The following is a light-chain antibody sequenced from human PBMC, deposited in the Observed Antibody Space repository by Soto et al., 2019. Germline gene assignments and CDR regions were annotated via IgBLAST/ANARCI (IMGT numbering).Light chain of an antibody. CDR2: EVN. CDR3: SSYTSSSTLEV. Sequence: QSDLTNSPFASGSPGHLVTNSCTGTSTDVGGYNYVSWYQQHPGQAPKLMNYEVNKRPSAVPDRFSGSKSGYTASLTLSGLQAEDEADYYCSSYTSSSTLEVFGTGTKVTVL. J-gene: IGLJ1*01. CDR1: STDVGGYNY. V-gene: IGLV2-8*01.